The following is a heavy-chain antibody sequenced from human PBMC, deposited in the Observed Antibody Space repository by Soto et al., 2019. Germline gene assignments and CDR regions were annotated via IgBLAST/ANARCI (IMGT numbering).Heavy chain of an antibody. CDR2: INYSGNT. V-gene: IGHV4-30-2*01. D-gene: IGHD4-17*01. CDR3: ARGGGSTDYVANYYFDY. Sequence: QLRLQESGSGLVKPSQTLSLTCTVSGGSLSSGSFSWGWIRQPPGKGLEWIGYINYSGNTYYNPSLRRRVTLSRDMSTNQFSLKLGSVTVADTAVYYCARGGGSTDYVANYYFDYWGRGTLVTVSS. J-gene: IGHJ4*02. CDR1: GGSLSSGSFS.